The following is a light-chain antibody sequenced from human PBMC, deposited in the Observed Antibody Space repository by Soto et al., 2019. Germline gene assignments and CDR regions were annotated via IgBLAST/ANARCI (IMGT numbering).Light chain of an antibody. CDR2: DAS. CDR1: QNIGNS. V-gene: IGKV3-11*01. J-gene: IGKJ1*01. CDR3: QQGT. Sequence: EIVLTQSPATMSLSPGDRATLSCRASQNIGNSLAWYQQKRGQPPRLLIYDASSRATGIPARFSGSGSGTDFTLTISSLEPEDFAVYFCQQGTFGQGTKVEI.